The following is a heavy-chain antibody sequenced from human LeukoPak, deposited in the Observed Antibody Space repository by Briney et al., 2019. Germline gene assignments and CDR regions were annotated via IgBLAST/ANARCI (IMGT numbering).Heavy chain of an antibody. J-gene: IGHJ4*02. CDR2: IYPGDSDT. Sequence: HGESLKISCKGSGYSFTSYWIGWVCQIPRKGLEWMGGIYPGDSDTRYSPSFQGQVTISADKSISTAYLQWSSLKASDTAMYYCASLETNLRLGELSLYPYYFDYWGQGTLVTVSS. V-gene: IGHV5-51*01. D-gene: IGHD3-16*02. CDR3: ASLETNLRLGELSLYPYYFDY. CDR1: GYSFTSYW.